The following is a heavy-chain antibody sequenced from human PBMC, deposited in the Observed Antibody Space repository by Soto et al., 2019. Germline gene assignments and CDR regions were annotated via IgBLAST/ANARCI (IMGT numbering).Heavy chain of an antibody. D-gene: IGHD3-10*01. V-gene: IGHV3-9*01. J-gene: IGHJ6*02. CDR3: AKETAWGAGNKFGYFGMDV. CDR2: ISWNSDTT. CDR1: GFNFEEYA. Sequence: EMQLVESGGGSVQPGRSLRLTCKASGFNFEEYAMHWVRQAPGKGLEWVSSISWNSDTTGYADSVKGRFTISRDNAKNFLSLQMNSLRAEDTALYYCAKETAWGAGNKFGYFGMDVWGQGTTVTVSS.